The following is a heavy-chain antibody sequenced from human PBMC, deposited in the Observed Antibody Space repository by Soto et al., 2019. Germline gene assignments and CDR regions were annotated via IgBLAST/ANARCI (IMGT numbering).Heavy chain of an antibody. Sequence: QVQLVQSGAEVKKPGASVKVSCKASGYTFTSYGISWVRQAPGQGLEWMGWISAYNGNTNYAQKLQGRVTMTTDTSTRTGYMELRSLRSGETAVYYCARDISNYYDSSGCMGYWGQGTLVTVSS. V-gene: IGHV1-18*01. CDR3: ARDISNYYDSSGCMGY. J-gene: IGHJ4*02. CDR1: GYTFTSYG. D-gene: IGHD3-22*01. CDR2: ISAYNGNT.